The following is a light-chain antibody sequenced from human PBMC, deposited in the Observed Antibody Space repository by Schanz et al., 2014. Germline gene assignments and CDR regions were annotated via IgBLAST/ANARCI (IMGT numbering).Light chain of an antibody. V-gene: IGKV3-11*01. CDR1: QNVGTY. J-gene: IGKJ4*01. CDR2: DDS. CDR3: QQRSNWPSLT. Sequence: EIVLTQSPVTLSLSPGERATLSCRASQNVGTYLAWYQQKPGQAPRLLIYDDSPRATGIPARFSGSGSGTDFTLTISSLEREDFAVYYCQQRSNWPSLTFGGGTKV.